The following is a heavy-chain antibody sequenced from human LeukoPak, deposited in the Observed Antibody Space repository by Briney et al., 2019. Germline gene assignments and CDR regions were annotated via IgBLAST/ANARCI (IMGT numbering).Heavy chain of an antibody. CDR3: ARDLSYDSSGYYYGSDY. V-gene: IGHV3-30*01. J-gene: IGHJ4*02. CDR2: ISYDGSNK. CDR1: GFTFSSYA. D-gene: IGHD3-22*01. Sequence: PGGSLRLSCAASGFTFSSYAMHWVRRAPGKGLEWVAVISYDGSNKYYADSVKGRFTISRDNSKNTLYLQMNSLRAEDTAVYYCARDLSYDSSGYYYGSDYWGQGTLVTVSS.